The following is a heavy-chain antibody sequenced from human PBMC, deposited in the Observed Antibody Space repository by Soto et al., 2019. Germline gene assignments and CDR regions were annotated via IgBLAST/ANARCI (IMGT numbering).Heavy chain of an antibody. Sequence: SVKVSCKASGGTFSSYAISWVRQAPGQGLEWMGGIIPIFGTANYAQKFQGRVTITADESTSTAYMELSSLRSEDTAVYYCATTTYYDSSGCIDYWGQGTLVTVSS. V-gene: IGHV1-69*13. D-gene: IGHD3-22*01. J-gene: IGHJ4*02. CDR3: ATTTYYDSSGCIDY. CDR2: IIPIFGTA. CDR1: GGTFSSYA.